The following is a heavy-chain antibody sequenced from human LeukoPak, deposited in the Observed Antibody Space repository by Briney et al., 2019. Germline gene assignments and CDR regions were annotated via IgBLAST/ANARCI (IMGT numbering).Heavy chain of an antibody. J-gene: IGHJ4*02. Sequence: GGPLSLSFAASGFTFSTYRRNWVRKPPGRGLDWVPSIIRRRSYLYYADSVKGRFTISRDNAKNSLYLQMNSLRAEDTAVYYCAKALGSYYYDFWSGYYVPYYFDYWGQGTLVTVSS. CDR3: AKALGSYYYDFWSGYYVPYYFDY. CDR2: IIRRRSYL. CDR1: GFTFSTYR. D-gene: IGHD3-3*01. V-gene: IGHV3-21*04.